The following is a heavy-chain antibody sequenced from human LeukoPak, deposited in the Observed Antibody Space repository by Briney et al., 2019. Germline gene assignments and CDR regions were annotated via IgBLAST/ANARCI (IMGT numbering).Heavy chain of an antibody. CDR2: IIPILGIA. CDR1: GGTFSSYA. J-gene: IGHJ5*02. Sequence: ASVKVSCKASGGTFSSYAISWVRQAPGQGPEWMGRIIPILGIANYAQKFQGRVTITADKSTSTAYMELSSLRSEDTAVYYCAREFHYDFWSGYRGIDPWGQGTLVTVSS. V-gene: IGHV1-69*04. CDR3: AREFHYDFWSGYRGIDP. D-gene: IGHD3-3*01.